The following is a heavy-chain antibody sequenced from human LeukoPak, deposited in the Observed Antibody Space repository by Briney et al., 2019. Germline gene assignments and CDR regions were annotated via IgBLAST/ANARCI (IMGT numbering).Heavy chain of an antibody. J-gene: IGHJ3*02. V-gene: IGHV1-46*01. CDR1: GYTLTELS. CDR2: INPSGGST. D-gene: IGHD5-24*01. CDR3: AREREGANLSAFDI. Sequence: ASVKVSCKVSGYTLTELSMHWVRQAPGQGLEWMGIINPSGGSTSYAQKFQGRVTMTRDTSTSTVYMELSSLRSEDTAVYYCAREREGANLSAFDIWGQGTMVTVSS.